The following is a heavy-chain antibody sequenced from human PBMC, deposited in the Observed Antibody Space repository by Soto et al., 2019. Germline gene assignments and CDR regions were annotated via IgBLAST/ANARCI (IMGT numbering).Heavy chain of an antibody. D-gene: IGHD6-19*01. CDR3: ASYQGSGWQYYFDY. CDR2: ISGSGGST. V-gene: IGHV3-23*01. J-gene: IGHJ4*02. CDR1: GFNFSSYA. Sequence: GGSLRVSCAAAGFNFSSYAMSWVRQAPGKGLEWVSAISGSGGSTYYADSVKGRFTISRDNSKNTLYLQMNSLRAEDTAVYYCASYQGSGWQYYFDYWGQGTLVTVSS.